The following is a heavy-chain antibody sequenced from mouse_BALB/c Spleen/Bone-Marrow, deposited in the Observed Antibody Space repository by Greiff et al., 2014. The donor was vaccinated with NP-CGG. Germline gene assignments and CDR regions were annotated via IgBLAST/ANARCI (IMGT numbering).Heavy chain of an antibody. D-gene: IGHD1-2*01. CDR2: INPYNDGT. V-gene: IGHV1-14*01. CDR3: ARRQFITTAAWFAY. Sequence: VPLQQSGPELVKPGASVKMSCKASGYTFTSYVMHWVKQKPGQGLEWIGYINPYNDGTKYNEKFKGKATLTSDKSSSTAYMELSSLTSEDSAVYYCARRQFITTAAWFAYWGQGTLVTVSA. J-gene: IGHJ3*01. CDR1: GYTFTSYV.